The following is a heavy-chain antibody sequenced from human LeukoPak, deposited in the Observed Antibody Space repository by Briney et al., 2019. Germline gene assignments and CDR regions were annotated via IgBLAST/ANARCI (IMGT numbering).Heavy chain of an antibody. J-gene: IGHJ6*03. Sequence: PSETLSLTCDVSGFSISSGYHRGWIRQPPGKGLEWIGTIYHSGSTYYNPSLKSRVTISVDTSKNQFSLKLSSVTAADTAVYYCARHERFYYYYMDVWGKGTTVTVSS. V-gene: IGHV4-38-2*01. D-gene: IGHD1-1*01. CDR3: ARHERFYYYYMDV. CDR2: IYHSGST. CDR1: GFSISSGYH.